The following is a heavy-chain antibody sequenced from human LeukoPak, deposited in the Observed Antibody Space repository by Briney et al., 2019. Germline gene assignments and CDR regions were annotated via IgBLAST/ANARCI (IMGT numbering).Heavy chain of an antibody. CDR1: GGSFSGYY. Sequence: SETLSLTCAVYGGSFSGYYWSWIRQPPGKGLEWIGEINHSGSTNYNPSLQSRVTISVDTSKNQFSLKLSSVTAADTAVYYCARGRGTRKIYNWFDPWGQGTLVTVSS. CDR3: ARGRGTRKIYNWFDP. CDR2: INHSGST. J-gene: IGHJ5*02. D-gene: IGHD2-2*01. V-gene: IGHV4-34*01.